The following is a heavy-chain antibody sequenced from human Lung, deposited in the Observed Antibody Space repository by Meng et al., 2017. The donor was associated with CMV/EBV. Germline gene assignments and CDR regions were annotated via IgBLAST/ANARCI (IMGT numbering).Heavy chain of an antibody. CDR3: AKEEEAYCGGDCYSHFDY. V-gene: IGHV3-30*02. D-gene: IGHD2-21*02. J-gene: IGHJ4*02. CDR1: GFTFSSYG. Sequence: QVQLVESGGGVVQPGGSLRLSCAASGFTFSSYGMLWVRQAPGKGLEWVAFIRYDGSNEYYTDSVKGRFTISRDNSKNRLYLQMNSLRAEDTAVYYCAKEEEAYCGGDCYSHFDYWGQGPLVTVSS. CDR2: IRYDGSNE.